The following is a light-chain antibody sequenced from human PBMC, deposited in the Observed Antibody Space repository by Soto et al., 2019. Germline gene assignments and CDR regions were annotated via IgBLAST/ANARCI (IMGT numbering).Light chain of an antibody. CDR2: AAS. V-gene: IGKV1-39*01. J-gene: IGKJ3*01. CDR1: QSISIY. CDR3: QQSYGSPFT. Sequence: DLQMTQSPSPLSASVGDRVTITCRASQSISIYLNWYQQKPGKAPNLLIYAASTLQSGVPSRFSGSGSGTDFTLTISSLQPEDFATYYCQQSYGSPFTFGPGTKLDIK.